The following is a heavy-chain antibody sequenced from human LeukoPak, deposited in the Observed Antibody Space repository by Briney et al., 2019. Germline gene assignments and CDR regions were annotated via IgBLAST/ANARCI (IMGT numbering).Heavy chain of an antibody. J-gene: IGHJ4*02. Sequence: PSETLSLTCAVYGGSFSGYYWSWIRQPPGKGLEWIGEINHSGSTNYNPSLESRVTISVDTSKNQFSLKLSSVTAADTAVYYCARGRRYFDWLPYDYWGQGTLVTVSS. CDR1: GGSFSGYY. V-gene: IGHV4-34*01. CDR3: ARGRRYFDWLPYDY. D-gene: IGHD3-9*01. CDR2: INHSGST.